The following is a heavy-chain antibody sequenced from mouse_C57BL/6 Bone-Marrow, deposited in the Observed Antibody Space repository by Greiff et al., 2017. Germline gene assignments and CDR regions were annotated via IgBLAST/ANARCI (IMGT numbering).Heavy chain of an antibody. CDR1: GYTFTSYW. CDR3: ARRGDCYFDY. D-gene: IGHD3-3*01. V-gene: IGHV1-59*01. J-gene: IGHJ2*01. Sequence: QVQLQQPGAELVRPGTSVKLSCKASGYTFTSYWMHWVQQRPGQGLEWIGVIDPSDSYTNYNQKFKGKATLTVDTSSSTAYMQLSSLTSEDSAVYYCARRGDCYFDYWGQGTTLTVSS. CDR2: IDPSDSYT.